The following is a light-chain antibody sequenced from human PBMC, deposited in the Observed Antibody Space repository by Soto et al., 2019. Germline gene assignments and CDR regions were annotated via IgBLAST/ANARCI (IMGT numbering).Light chain of an antibody. J-gene: IGLJ2*01. V-gene: IGLV2-23*01. CDR2: EGS. CDR3: CAYAGGSTSVI. CDR1: SSDVGSYNF. Sequence: QSALTQPASVSGSPGQSITISCTGASSDVGSYNFVSWYQQHPGKAPKLMIYEGSKRPSGVSNRFSGSRSANTASLTISGLLSEDEADYYCCAYAGGSTSVIFGGGTKVTVL.